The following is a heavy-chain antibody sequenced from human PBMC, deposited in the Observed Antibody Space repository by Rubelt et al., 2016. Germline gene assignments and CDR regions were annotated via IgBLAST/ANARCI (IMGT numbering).Heavy chain of an antibody. D-gene: IGHD2-15*01. J-gene: IGHJ3*02. CDR2: IYYSGST. CDR1: GGSISSSSYY. Sequence: QVQLQQWGAGLLKPSETLSLTCTVSGGSISSSSYYWSWIRQPPGKGLEWIGYIYYSGSTNYNPALKSRVTISVDTSKNQFSLKLSSVTAADTAVYYCARKPGLAVDIWGQGTVVTVSS. V-gene: IGHV4-61*01. CDR3: ARKPGLAVDI.